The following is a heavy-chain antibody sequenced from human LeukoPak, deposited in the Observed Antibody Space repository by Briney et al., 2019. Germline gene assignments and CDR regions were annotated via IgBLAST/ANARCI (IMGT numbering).Heavy chain of an antibody. CDR2: IIPIFGTE. J-gene: IGHJ6*04. CDR1: LGTFSRYL. Sequence: AVNVSCKASLGTFSRYLISWVRQAAAQGGEGMGGIIPIFGTEKYAQKFQGRVTITADKSTSTAYMELSSLRSEDTAVYYCASHSGVPTAAGTGYYYYGMDVWGKGTTVTVSS. CDR3: ASHSGVPTAAGTGYYYYGMDV. V-gene: IGHV1-69*06. D-gene: IGHD6-13*01.